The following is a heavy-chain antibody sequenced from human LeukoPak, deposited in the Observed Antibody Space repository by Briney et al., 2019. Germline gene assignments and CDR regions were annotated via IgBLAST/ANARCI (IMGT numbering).Heavy chain of an antibody. D-gene: IGHD3-3*01. CDR3: ARDADVYDFWSGSHFDY. V-gene: IGHV4-61*02. CDR2: IYTSGST. CDR1: GGSISSGSYY. Sequence: PSETLSLTCTVSGGSISSGSYYWSWIRQPAGKGLEWIGRIYTSGSTNYNPSLKSRVTMSVDTSKNQFSLKLSSVTAADTAVYYCARDADVYDFWSGSHFDYWGQGTLVTVSS. J-gene: IGHJ4*02.